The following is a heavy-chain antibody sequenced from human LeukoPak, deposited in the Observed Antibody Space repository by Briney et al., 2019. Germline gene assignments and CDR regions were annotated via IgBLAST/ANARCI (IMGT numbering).Heavy chain of an antibody. D-gene: IGHD5-12*01. V-gene: IGHV3-7*02. CDR3: AKTYSRESGYDFFFHY. Sequence: GGSLRLSCEASGFTFSNYWMSWVRQAPGKGLEWVANIKHDGSESYYGDSVKGRFTISRDNSRNTVYLQMNSLRVEDTAVYYCAKTYSRESGYDFFFHYWGQGTRVTVSS. CDR2: IKHDGSES. J-gene: IGHJ4*02. CDR1: GFTFSNYW.